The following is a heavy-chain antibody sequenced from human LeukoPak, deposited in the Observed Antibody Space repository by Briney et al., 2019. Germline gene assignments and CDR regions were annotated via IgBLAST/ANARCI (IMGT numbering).Heavy chain of an antibody. CDR1: GFNFNNYW. D-gene: IGHD6-19*01. J-gene: IGHJ4*02. CDR2: IKQDGSAK. Sequence: GGSLRLSCAASGFNFNNYWMTWVRQAPGKGLEWVANIKQDGSAKFYVDSVKGRFTVSRDNAKNSLYLQMNSLRAEDTAVYYCVRGPVSGKFDYWGQGTLVTVSS. V-gene: IGHV3-7*04. CDR3: VRGPVSGKFDY.